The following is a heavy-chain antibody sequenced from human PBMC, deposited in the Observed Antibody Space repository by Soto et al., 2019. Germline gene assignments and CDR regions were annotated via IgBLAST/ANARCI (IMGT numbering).Heavy chain of an antibody. CDR1: GGYIRSYY. J-gene: IGHJ5*02. Sequence: PSETLPLTYTVSGGYIRSYYWSWIRQPPGKGLEWIGYIYYSGSTNYNPSLKSRVTISVDTSKNQFSLKLSSVTAADTAVYYCARYARYCSGGSCYDWFDPWGQGTLITVSS. CDR3: ARYARYCSGGSCYDWFDP. D-gene: IGHD2-15*01. CDR2: IYYSGST. V-gene: IGHV4-59*01.